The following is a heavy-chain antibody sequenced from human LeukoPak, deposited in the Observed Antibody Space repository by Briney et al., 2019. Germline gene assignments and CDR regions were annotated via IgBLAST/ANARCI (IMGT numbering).Heavy chain of an antibody. Sequence: SATLSLTCTVSGRSISSYYWSWIRQPPGKGLEWNGYIYYSGSTNYNPSLKSQVTISVDTSKNQFSRKLSSVTAADTAVYYCARDMASPNNYYYYYYMDVWGKGTTVTVSS. CDR1: GRSISSYY. J-gene: IGHJ6*03. D-gene: IGHD1/OR15-1a*01. CDR2: IYYSGST. V-gene: IGHV4-59*01. CDR3: ARDMASPNNYYYYYYMDV.